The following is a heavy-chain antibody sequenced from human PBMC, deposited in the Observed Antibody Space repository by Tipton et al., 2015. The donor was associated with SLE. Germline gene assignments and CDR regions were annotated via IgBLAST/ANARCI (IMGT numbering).Heavy chain of an antibody. V-gene: IGHV4-34*01. CDR3: ARGRWGGMDV. CDR2: INHSGST. D-gene: IGHD3-16*01. Sequence: TLSLTCDVYGGSFSGYYWSWIRQPPGKGLEWIGEINHSGSTNYNPSLKSRVTISVYTSKNQFSLKLSSVTAADTAVYYCARGRWGGMDVWGQGTTVTVSS. J-gene: IGHJ6*02. CDR1: GGSFSGYY.